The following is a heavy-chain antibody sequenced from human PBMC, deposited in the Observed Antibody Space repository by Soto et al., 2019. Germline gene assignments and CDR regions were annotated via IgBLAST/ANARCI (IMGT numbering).Heavy chain of an antibody. CDR1: GGSVCSGSYY. J-gene: IGHJ4*02. Sequence: QVQLQESGPGLVKPSETLSLTCTVSGGSVCSGSYYWSWIRQPPGKGLEWIGYIYYSGSTNYNPSLKTRLTISLDTSKNQFSLKLSSVHAADTAVYYCAKGCCSGGSCYGFDYWGQGTQVTVSS. D-gene: IGHD2-15*01. CDR3: AKGCCSGGSCYGFDY. V-gene: IGHV4-61*01. CDR2: IYYSGST.